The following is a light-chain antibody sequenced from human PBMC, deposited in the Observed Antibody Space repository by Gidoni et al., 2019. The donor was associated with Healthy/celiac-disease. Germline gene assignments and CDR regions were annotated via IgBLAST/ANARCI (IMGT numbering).Light chain of an antibody. V-gene: IGKV3-15*01. CDR3: QQYNNWPPLT. CDR2: GAS. Sequence: PGERATLSCRASQSVNSNLAWYQQKHGQAPRLLIYGASTRATGIPARFSGSGSGTEFTPTISSLQSEDFAVYYCQQYNNWPPLTFGGGTKVEIK. CDR1: QSVNSN. J-gene: IGKJ4*01.